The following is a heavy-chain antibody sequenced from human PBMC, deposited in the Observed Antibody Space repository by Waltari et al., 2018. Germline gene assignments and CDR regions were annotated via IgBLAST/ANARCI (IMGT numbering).Heavy chain of an antibody. J-gene: IGHJ6*02. CDR2: INHSGSA. D-gene: IGHD3-22*01. CDR1: GGSFSAYH. Sequence: QVQLQQWGAGLLKPSETLSLTCAVFGGSFSAYHWSWIRQSPGKGLEWIGEINHSGSAIYNQSLKSRVTISLDTSERQVSLRLSSVTAADTAVYFCARGTGGSSTYYFAGMDVWGQGTTVTVSS. V-gene: IGHV4-34*01. CDR3: ARGTGGSSTYYFAGMDV.